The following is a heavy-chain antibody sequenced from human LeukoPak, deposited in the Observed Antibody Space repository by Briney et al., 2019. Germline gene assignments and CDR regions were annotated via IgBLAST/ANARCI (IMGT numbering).Heavy chain of an antibody. Sequence: VASVKVSCKDSGYTFTGYYMHWVRQAPGQGLEWMGRINPNSGGTNYAQTFQGRVTMTRDTSITTACLEVSSLRSDDTAVYYCARGEYSSSWDHYYFDYWGQGTLVTVSS. V-gene: IGHV1-2*06. CDR3: ARGEYSSSWDHYYFDY. CDR2: INPNSGGT. D-gene: IGHD6-13*01. CDR1: GYTFTGYY. J-gene: IGHJ4*02.